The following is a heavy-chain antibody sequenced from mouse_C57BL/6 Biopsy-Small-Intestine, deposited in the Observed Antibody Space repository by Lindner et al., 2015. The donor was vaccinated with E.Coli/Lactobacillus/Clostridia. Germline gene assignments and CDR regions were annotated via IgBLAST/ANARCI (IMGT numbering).Heavy chain of an antibody. D-gene: IGHD1-1*01. CDR1: GYSITSDY. CDR3: ARHAVGPYRYFDV. CDR2: IGYSGNT. V-gene: IGHV3-8*01. Sequence: VQLQESGPGLAKPSQSLSLTCSVTGYSITSDYWNWIRKFPGNKFEYMGFIGYSGNTYYNPSLKSRISITRDTSKNQYYLQLKSVTAEGTATYYCARHAVGPYRYFDVWGTGTTVTVSS. J-gene: IGHJ1*03.